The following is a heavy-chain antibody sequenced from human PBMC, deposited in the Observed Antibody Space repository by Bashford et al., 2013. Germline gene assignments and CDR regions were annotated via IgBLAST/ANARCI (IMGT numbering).Heavy chain of an antibody. CDR2: ISSSSSTI. J-gene: IGHJ4*02. D-gene: IGHD1-26*01. CDR3: ARAPSGGGSLPYHFDY. Sequence: VRQAPGKGLEWVSYISSSSSTIYYADSVKGRFTISRDNAKNSLYLQMNSLRAEDTAVYYCARAPSGGGSLPYHFDYVGPGNPGHRLL. V-gene: IGHV3-48*01.